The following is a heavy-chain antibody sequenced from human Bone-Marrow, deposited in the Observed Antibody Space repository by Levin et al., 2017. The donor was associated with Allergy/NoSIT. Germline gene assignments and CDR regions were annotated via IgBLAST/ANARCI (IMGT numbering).Heavy chain of an antibody. D-gene: IGHD5-12*01. J-gene: IGHJ4*02. CDR3: AREGPDIVATTRGYFDY. V-gene: IGHV4-30-4*01. Sequence: SSETLSLTCTVSGGSISSGDYYWSWIRQPPGKGLEWIGYIYYSGSTYYNPSRKSRVTISVDTSKNQFSLKLSSVTAADTAVYYCAREGPDIVATTRGYFDYWGQGTLVTVSS. CDR2: IYYSGST. CDR1: GGSISSGDYY.